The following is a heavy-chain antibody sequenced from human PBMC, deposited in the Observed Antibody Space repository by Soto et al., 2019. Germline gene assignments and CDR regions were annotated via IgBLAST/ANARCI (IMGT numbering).Heavy chain of an antibody. CDR2: ISSSSSTI. D-gene: IGHD3-9*01. CDR1: GFTFSSYS. V-gene: IGHV3-48*01. CDR3: ARDKDWAFDY. Sequence: GSLRLSCAASGFTFSSYSMNWVRQAPGKGLEWVSYISSSSSTIYYADSVKGRFTISRDNAKNSLFLLMNSLRAEDTAIYYCARDKDWAFDYWGQGTLVTVSS. J-gene: IGHJ4*02.